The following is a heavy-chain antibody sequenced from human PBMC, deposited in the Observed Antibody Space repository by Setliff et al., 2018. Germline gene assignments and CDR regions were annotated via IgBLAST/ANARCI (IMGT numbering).Heavy chain of an antibody. CDR3: AKDRYCGGGSCLKDFEY. CDR1: GFIFSSYW. CDR2: IKTDGSEK. V-gene: IGHV3-7*01. D-gene: IGHD2-15*01. J-gene: IGHJ4*02. Sequence: PGGSLRLSCAASGFIFSSYWMSWIRQAPGKGLEWVANIKTDGSEKNYADSLTGRFTISRDNAKNSLYLQMNSLRAEDTAVYYCAKDRYCGGGSCLKDFEYWGQGTLVTVSS.